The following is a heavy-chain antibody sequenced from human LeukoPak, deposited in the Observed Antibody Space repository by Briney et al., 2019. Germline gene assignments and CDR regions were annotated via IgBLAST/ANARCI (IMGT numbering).Heavy chain of an antibody. J-gene: IGHJ3*02. CDR2: IYYSGST. CDR3: ARRELLSTPDAFDI. CDR1: GGSISSSSHY. V-gene: IGHV4-39*01. D-gene: IGHD3-10*01. Sequence: SETLSLTCTVSGGSISSSSHYWGWIRQPPGKGLEWIGSIYYSGSTYYNPSLKSRVTISVDTSKNQFSLKVSSVTAADTAVYYCARRELLSTPDAFDIWGQGTMVTVSS.